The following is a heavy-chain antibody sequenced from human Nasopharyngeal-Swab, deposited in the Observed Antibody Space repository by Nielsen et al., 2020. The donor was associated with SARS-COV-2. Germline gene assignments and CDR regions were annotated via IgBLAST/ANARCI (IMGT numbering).Heavy chain of an antibody. V-gene: IGHV4-59*13. CDR1: GGSISSYY. D-gene: IGHD3-3*01. CDR3: ARAYYDFWTHSYYFDY. CDR2: IYYSGST. J-gene: IGHJ4*02. Sequence: SETLSLTCAVYGGSISSYYWSWIRQPPGKGLEWIGYIYYSGSTNYNPSLKSRVTISVDTSKNQFSLKLSSVTAADTAVYYCARAYYDFWTHSYYFDYWGQGTLVTVSS.